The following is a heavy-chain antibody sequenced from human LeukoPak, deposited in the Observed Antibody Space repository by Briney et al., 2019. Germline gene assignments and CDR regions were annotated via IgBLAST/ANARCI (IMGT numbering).Heavy chain of an antibody. V-gene: IGHV3-23*01. J-gene: IGHJ4*02. CDR2: ISGSGGST. CDR1: GFTFSSYA. D-gene: IGHD3-22*01. CDR3: AKSDDSSGYYYGIVY. Sequence: PGGSLRPSCAASGFTFSSYAMNWVRQAPGKGLEWVSAISGSGGSTYYADSVKGRFTISRDNSKNTLYLQMNSLRAEDTAVYNCAKSDDSSGYYYGIVYWGQGTLVTVSS.